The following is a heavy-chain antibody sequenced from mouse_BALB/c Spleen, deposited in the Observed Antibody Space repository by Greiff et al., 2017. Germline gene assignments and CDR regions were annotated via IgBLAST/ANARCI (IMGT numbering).Heavy chain of an antibody. CDR2: ISSGSSNI. CDR3: AISLPLTGAMDY. V-gene: IGHV5-17*02. J-gene: IGHJ4*01. CDR1: GFTFSSFG. Sequence: EVQRVESGGGLVQPGGSRKLSCEASGFTFSSFGMHWVRQDPEKGLEWVAYISSGSSNIYYADTVKGRFTISRDNPKNTLFLQMPSLRSEDTAMYYCAISLPLTGAMDYWGQGTSVTVSS.